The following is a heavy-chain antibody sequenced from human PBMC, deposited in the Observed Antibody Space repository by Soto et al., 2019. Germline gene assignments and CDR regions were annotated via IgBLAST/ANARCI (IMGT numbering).Heavy chain of an antibody. CDR1: GFTFSNYW. V-gene: IGHV3-74*01. CDR3: TGEVASGY. J-gene: IGHJ4*02. D-gene: IGHD2-8*02. CDR2: INSDGSGT. Sequence: GGSLRLACAASGFTFSNYWMHWVRQAPGKGLMWVSRINSDGSGTTYADSVKGRFTISRDNSRNTLFLEMNSLRSDDMAVYYCTGEVASGYWGQGT.